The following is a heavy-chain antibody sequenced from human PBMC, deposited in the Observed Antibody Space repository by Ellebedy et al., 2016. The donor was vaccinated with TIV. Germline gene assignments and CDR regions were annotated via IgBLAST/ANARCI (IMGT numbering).Heavy chain of an antibody. CDR1: GFSFSSYA. D-gene: IGHD5-18*01. V-gene: IGHV3-23*01. CDR3: AKDRTPGDGYWVFDF. Sequence: GESLKISCAASGFSFSSYAMSWVRQAPGKGLEWVSGIVGSGGSRYADSVKGRFTISRENSKSTLDLQMSSLRAEDTAVYYCAKDRTPGDGYWVFDFWGQGTLVTVST. J-gene: IGHJ4*02. CDR2: IVGSGGSR.